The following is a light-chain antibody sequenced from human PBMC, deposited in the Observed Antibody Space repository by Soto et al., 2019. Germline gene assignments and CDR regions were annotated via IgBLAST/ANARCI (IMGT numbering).Light chain of an antibody. Sequence: EIVLTQSPGTLSLSPGERATLSCRASQSVSTNYLAWYQQKPGQAPRLLIYGASTRATGIPDRFSGSGSGTDFPPPISRLEPEDFAVYFCPQYGSSGTFGQGTKGE. CDR2: GAS. CDR1: QSVSTNY. V-gene: IGKV3-20*01. CDR3: PQYGSSGT. J-gene: IGKJ1*01.